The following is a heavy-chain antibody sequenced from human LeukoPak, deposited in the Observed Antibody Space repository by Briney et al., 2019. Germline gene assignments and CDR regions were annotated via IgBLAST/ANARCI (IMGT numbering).Heavy chain of an antibody. CDR3: ARGPCSYDSSGAFDI. Sequence: PSETLSLTCTVSGGSISGYYWSWVRQSPEKGLESIGFIYSTGSTSYNPSLRSRVTISIDTSQNQFSLKLSSVTAADTAVYFCARGPCSYDSSGAFDIWGQGTMVTVSS. CDR1: GGSISGYY. CDR2: IYSTGST. D-gene: IGHD3-22*01. J-gene: IGHJ3*02. V-gene: IGHV4-59*08.